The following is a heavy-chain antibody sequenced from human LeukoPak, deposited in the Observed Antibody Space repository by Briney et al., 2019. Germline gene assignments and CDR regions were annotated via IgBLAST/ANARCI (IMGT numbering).Heavy chain of an antibody. Sequence: GGSLRLSCAASGFTFRSYSMNWVRQAPGKGLEWVSYISSSSSTIYYADSVKGRFTISRDNAKNSLYLQMNSLRAEDTAVYYCARGRYSSGWTSDYWGQGTLVTVSS. CDR2: ISSSSSTI. J-gene: IGHJ4*02. D-gene: IGHD6-19*01. CDR3: ARGRYSSGWTSDY. CDR1: GFTFRSYS. V-gene: IGHV3-48*01.